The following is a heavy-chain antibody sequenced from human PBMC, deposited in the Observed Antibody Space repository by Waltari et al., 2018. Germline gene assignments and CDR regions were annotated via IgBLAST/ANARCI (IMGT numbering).Heavy chain of an antibody. CDR3: TRWVQGVYSNFDL. D-gene: IGHD1-1*01. CDR2: IRTKGNSYAT. V-gene: IGHV3-73*02. J-gene: IGHJ2*01. CDR1: GFIFSDSV. Sequence: EVQLVESGGGLVQPGGSLQLSCAASGFIFSDSVIHWVRQASGKGLGWVGRIRTKGNSYATAFAASVRGRFTISRDDSKNTAYLQMNSLETEDTAVYYCTRWVQGVYSNFDLWGRGTLVTVSS.